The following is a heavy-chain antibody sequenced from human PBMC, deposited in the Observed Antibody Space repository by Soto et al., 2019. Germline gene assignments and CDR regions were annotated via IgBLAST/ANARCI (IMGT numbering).Heavy chain of an antibody. J-gene: IGHJ4*02. CDR2: IRSKANSYAT. Sequence: GGSLRLSFAASGLTFSGSAMHWVRQASGKGLEWVGRIRSKANSYATAYAASVKGRFTISRDDSKNTAYLQMNSLKTEDTAVYYCTSWPRGYSGYDSSYWGRGTLVTVSS. D-gene: IGHD5-12*01. CDR1: GLTFSGSA. CDR3: TSWPRGYSGYDSSY. V-gene: IGHV3-73*01.